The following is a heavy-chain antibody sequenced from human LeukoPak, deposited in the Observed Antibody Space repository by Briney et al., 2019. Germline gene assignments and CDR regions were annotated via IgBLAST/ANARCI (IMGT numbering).Heavy chain of an antibody. CDR3: ARGGGSSWYEYYFDY. Sequence: GGSLRLSCAASGFTFSNYWMHWVRQAPGKGLVWVSRINSDGINTSYADSVKGRFTISRDNAKNTLNLQMNSLRAEDTAVYYCARGGGSSWYEYYFDYWGQGTLVTVSS. V-gene: IGHV3-74*01. CDR2: INSDGINT. J-gene: IGHJ4*02. D-gene: IGHD6-13*01. CDR1: GFTFSNYW.